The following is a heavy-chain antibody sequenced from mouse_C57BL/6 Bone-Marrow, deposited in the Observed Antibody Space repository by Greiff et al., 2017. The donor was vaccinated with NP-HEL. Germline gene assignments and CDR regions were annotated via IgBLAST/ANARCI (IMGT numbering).Heavy chain of an antibody. Sequence: EVMLVESGGGLVQPGGSLKLSCAASGFTFSDYYMYWVRQTPEKRLEWVAYISNGGGSTYYPDTVKGRFTISRDNAKNTLYLQMSRLKSEDTAMYYCARQGYGTLYFDYWGQGTTLTVSS. CDR1: GFTFSDYY. CDR3: ARQGYGTLYFDY. D-gene: IGHD1-1*01. CDR2: ISNGGGST. V-gene: IGHV5-12*01. J-gene: IGHJ2*01.